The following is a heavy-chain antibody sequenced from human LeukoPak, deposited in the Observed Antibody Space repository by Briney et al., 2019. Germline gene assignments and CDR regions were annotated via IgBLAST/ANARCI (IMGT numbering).Heavy chain of an antibody. J-gene: IGHJ6*02. V-gene: IGHV3-7*01. CDR3: VRGHYGMDV. CDR2: INERGSEV. CDR1: GFTFSDSW. Sequence: SGGSLRLSCVASGFTFSDSWLTWVRQAPGKTLEWVANINERGSEVNYLDSVKGRFTISRDSARSTGYLQMNDLRVEDTAVYYCVRGHYGMDVWGQGTTVIVSS.